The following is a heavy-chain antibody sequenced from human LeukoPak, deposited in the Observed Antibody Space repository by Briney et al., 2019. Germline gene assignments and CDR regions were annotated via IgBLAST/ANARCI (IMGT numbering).Heavy chain of an antibody. Sequence: QSGGSLRLSCAASGFTFTRYWMSWVRQAPGKGLEWVANINENGSEKKYLDSVKGRFTISRDNARNFVYLQLNSLRAEDTAIYYCARDEEDGPLWYWGQGILVFVSS. CDR1: GFTFTRYW. CDR3: ARDEEDGPLWY. CDR2: INENGSEK. J-gene: IGHJ4*02. V-gene: IGHV3-7*01. D-gene: IGHD2-15*01.